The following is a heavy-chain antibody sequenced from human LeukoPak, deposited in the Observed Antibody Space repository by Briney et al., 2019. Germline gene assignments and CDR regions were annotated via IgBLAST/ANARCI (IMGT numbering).Heavy chain of an antibody. J-gene: IGHJ4*02. CDR2: IIPIFGTA. Sequence: GASVKVSCKASGGTFSSYAISWVRQAPGQGLEWRGGIIPIFGTANYAQKFQGRVTITADKSTSTAYMELSSLRSEDTAVYYCASNRYYYGSGSYYKPIDYWGQGTLVTVSS. D-gene: IGHD3-10*01. CDR1: GGTFSSYA. V-gene: IGHV1-69*06. CDR3: ASNRYYYGSGSYYKPIDY.